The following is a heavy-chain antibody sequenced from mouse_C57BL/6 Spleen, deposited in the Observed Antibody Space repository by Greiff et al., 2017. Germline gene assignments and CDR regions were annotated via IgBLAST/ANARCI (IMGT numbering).Heavy chain of an antibody. CDR1: GYAFSSSW. Sequence: VQLQQSGPELVKPGASVKISCKASGYAFSSSWMNWVKQRPGKGLEWIGRIYPGDGDTNYNGKFKGKATLTADKSSSTAYMQLSSLTSEDSAVYFCARGIYYEYDVYWYFDVWGTGTTVTVSS. CDR3: ARGIYYEYDVYWYFDV. D-gene: IGHD2-4*01. CDR2: IYPGDGDT. V-gene: IGHV1-82*01. J-gene: IGHJ1*03.